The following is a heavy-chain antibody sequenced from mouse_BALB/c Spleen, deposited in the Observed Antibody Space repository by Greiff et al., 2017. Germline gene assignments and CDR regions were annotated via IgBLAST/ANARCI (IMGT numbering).Heavy chain of an antibody. D-gene: IGHD2-4*01. V-gene: IGHV3-1*02. J-gene: IGHJ3*01. Sequence: EVKLMESGPDLVKPSQSLSLTCTVTGYSITSGYSWHWIRQFPGNKLEWMGYIHYSGSTNYNPSLKSRISITRDTSKNQFFLQLNSVTTEDTATYYCLYYDYGLAWFAYWGQGTLVTVSA. CDR3: LYYDYGLAWFAY. CDR1: GYSITSGYS. CDR2: IHYSGST.